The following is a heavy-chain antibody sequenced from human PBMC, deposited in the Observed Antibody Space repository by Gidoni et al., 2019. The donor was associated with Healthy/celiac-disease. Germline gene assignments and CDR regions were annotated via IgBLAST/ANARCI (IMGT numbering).Heavy chain of an antibody. D-gene: IGHD6-13*01. CDR1: GYSISSGYY. CDR3: ARAGIAAATNWFDP. CDR2: IYHSGST. V-gene: IGHV4-38-2*02. Sequence: QVQPQESGPGLVKPSETLSLTCTVSGYSISSGYYWAWTRQPPGKGLEWIGSIYHSGSTYYNPSLKSRVTISVDTSKNQFSLKLSSVTAADTAVYYCARAGIAAATNWFDPWGQGTLVTVSS. J-gene: IGHJ5*02.